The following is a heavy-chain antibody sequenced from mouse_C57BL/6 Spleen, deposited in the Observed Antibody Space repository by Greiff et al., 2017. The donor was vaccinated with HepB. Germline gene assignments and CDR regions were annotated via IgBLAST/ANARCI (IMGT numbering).Heavy chain of an antibody. Sequence: QVQLQQPGAELVKPGASVKLSCKASGYTFTSYWMQWVKQRPGQGLEWIGEIDPSDSYTNYNQKFKGKATLTVDTSSSTAYMQLSSLTSEDSAVYDCARMFYSNYAWFAYWGQGTLVTVSA. CDR2: IDPSDSYT. D-gene: IGHD2-5*01. CDR1: GYTFTSYW. V-gene: IGHV1-50*01. J-gene: IGHJ3*01. CDR3: ARMFYSNYAWFAY.